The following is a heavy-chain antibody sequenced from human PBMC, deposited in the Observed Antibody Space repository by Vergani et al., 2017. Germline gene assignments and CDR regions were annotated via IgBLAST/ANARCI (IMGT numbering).Heavy chain of an antibody. J-gene: IGHJ4*02. CDR1: GFTLSNYD. V-gene: IGHV3-30*02. CDR2: IQFDGSNQ. CDR3: AKHFRGWGIDY. Sequence: VELVESGGGLVQPGGSLRLSCATSGFTLSNYDMQWIRQGPGKGLEFVAFIQFDGSNQYYADSVKGRFTLSRDFSNNTLYLQMNSLRTDDTATYYCAKHFRGWGIDYWGQGTQVIVSS. D-gene: IGHD3-16*01.